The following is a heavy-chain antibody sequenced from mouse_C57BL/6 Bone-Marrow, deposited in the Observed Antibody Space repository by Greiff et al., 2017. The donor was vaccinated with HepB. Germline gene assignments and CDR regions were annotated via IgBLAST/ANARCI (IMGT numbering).Heavy chain of an antibody. CDR2: IHPNSGST. J-gene: IGHJ4*01. Sequence: QVQLQQPGAELVKPGASVKLSCKASGYTFTSYWMHWVKQRPGQGLEWIGMIHPNSGSTNYNEKFKSKATLTVDKSSSTGYMQLSSLTSEDSAVYYCAGHNYYGSSYDAMDYWGQGTSVTVSS. CDR3: AGHNYYGSSYDAMDY. D-gene: IGHD1-1*01. V-gene: IGHV1-64*01. CDR1: GYTFTSYW.